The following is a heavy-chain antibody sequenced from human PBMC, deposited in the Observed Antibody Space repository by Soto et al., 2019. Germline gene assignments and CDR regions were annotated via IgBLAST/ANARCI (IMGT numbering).Heavy chain of an antibody. Sequence: EVQLLESGGGLVQPGGSLRLSCAASGFTFSSYAMSWVRQAPGKGLEWVSAISGSGGSTYYADSVKGRFTISRDNSKNTLYLQMNSLRAEDTAVYYCAKDGYCSSTSCRKDAYDIRGQGTMVTVSS. J-gene: IGHJ3*02. D-gene: IGHD2-2*03. CDR1: GFTFSSYA. CDR2: ISGSGGST. V-gene: IGHV3-23*01. CDR3: AKDGYCSSTSCRKDAYDI.